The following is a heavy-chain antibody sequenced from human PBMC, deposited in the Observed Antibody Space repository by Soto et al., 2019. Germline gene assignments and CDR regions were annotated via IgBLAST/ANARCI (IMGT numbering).Heavy chain of an antibody. J-gene: IGHJ5*02. CDR3: ARSGGQQLVFRPGNWFDP. V-gene: IGHV4-31*03. Sequence: SETLSLTCTVSGGSISSGGYYWSWIRQHPGKGLEWIGYIYYSGSTYYNPSLKSRVTISVDTSKNQFSLKLSSVTAADTAVYYCARSGGQQLVFRPGNWFDPWGQGTLVTVSS. CDR1: GGSISSGGYY. CDR2: IYYSGST. D-gene: IGHD6-13*01.